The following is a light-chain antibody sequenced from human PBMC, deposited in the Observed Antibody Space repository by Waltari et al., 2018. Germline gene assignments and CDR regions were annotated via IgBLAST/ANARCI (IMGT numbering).Light chain of an antibody. CDR2: DAS. J-gene: IGKJ2*01. CDR3: QHRSNCRTYT. Sequence: EIVLPQSPATLSLSPGERATLSCRASQSVTMYLACYQQKPGQAPRYLVHDASNRATGIPSRFSGSGSGTDFTLTISSLEPEDFAVYYCQHRSNCRTYTVGQGTKVEIK. V-gene: IGKV3-11*01. CDR1: QSVTMY.